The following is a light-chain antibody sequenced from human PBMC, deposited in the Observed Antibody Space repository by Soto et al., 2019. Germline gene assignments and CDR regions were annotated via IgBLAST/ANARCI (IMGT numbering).Light chain of an antibody. CDR3: QKHNSSPFT. V-gene: IGKV1-27*01. CDR2: ATS. Sequence: DIQMTQSPSSLSASVVDRVTITCRASQGINNYLAWYQQKPGKVPKVLISATSSLQSGVPSRFSGSGSGTEFTLTINGLQPEDVATYYCQKHNSSPFTFGPGTKVDIK. CDR1: QGINNY. J-gene: IGKJ3*01.